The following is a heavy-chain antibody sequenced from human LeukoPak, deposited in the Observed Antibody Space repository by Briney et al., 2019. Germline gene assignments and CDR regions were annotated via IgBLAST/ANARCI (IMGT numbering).Heavy chain of an antibody. V-gene: IGHV4-39*01. CDR2: IYYSGST. J-gene: IGHJ2*01. CDR3: ARQKMIVVVRPGWYFDL. Sequence: SETLSLTCTVSGGSISSSSYYWGWIRQPPGKGLEWIGSIYYSGSTYYNPSLKSRVTISVHTSKNQFSLKLSSVTAADTAVYYCARQKMIVVVRPGWYFDLWGRGTLVTVSS. D-gene: IGHD3-22*01. CDR1: GGSISSSSYY.